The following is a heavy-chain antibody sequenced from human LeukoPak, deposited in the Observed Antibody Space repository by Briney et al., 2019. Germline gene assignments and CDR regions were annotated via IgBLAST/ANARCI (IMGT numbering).Heavy chain of an antibody. V-gene: IGHV3-30*02. CDR2: IRYDGSNK. Sequence: PGGSLRLTCAASGFTLNNFGIHWVRQTPRGGLEWVAFIRYDGSNKFYPDSVKGRFTISRDSSKNTVYLQMLSLRDEDTAVHYCAKTRRELLADRDAFDIWGQGTLVTVSS. J-gene: IGHJ3*02. CDR3: AKTRRELLADRDAFDI. CDR1: GFTLNNFG. D-gene: IGHD1-26*01.